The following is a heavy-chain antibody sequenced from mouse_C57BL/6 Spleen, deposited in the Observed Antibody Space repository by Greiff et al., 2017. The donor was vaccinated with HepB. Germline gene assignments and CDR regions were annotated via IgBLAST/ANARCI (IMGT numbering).Heavy chain of an antibody. Sequence: VQLQESGAELVKPGASVKISCKASGYAFSSYWMNWVKQRPGKGLEWIGQIYPGDGDTNYNGKFKGKATLTADKSSSTAYMQLSSLTSEDSAVYFCARLKTFLYAMDYWGQGTSVTVSS. CDR3: ARLKTFLYAMDY. V-gene: IGHV1-80*01. J-gene: IGHJ4*01. CDR1: GYAFSSYW. CDR2: IYPGDGDT.